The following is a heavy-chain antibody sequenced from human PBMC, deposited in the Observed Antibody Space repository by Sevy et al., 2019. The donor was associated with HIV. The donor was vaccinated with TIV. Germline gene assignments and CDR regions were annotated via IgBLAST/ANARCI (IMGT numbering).Heavy chain of an antibody. Sequence: KAAGGLRLSCSASGFSIRDHAMAWFRQAPGKGLEWVGFIRSQGYGETTEYAASVRGRFTISRDDSKSIAYLQMNSLKTEDTAFYYCATDQGRFYGSGTYVDWFDPWGQGTLVTVSS. J-gene: IGHJ5*02. CDR1: GFSIRDHA. V-gene: IGHV3-49*05. CDR2: IRSQGYGETT. D-gene: IGHD3-10*01. CDR3: ATDQGRFYGSGTYVDWFDP.